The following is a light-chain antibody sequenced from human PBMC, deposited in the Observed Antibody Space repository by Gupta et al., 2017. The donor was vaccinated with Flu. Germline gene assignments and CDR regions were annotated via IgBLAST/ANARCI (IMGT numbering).Light chain of an antibody. CDR3: QLWDTRGQIGL. V-gene: IGLV3-21*02. J-gene: IGLJ2*01. Sequence: SFVLTHPPSVSVAQEQPADISCGTDNSQIKNVHWYPQRAGRAPVLVVHEDTLRPSGIPERLSCSNSGNTATLVITRVEAVDEADDFCQLWDTRGQIGLFGGGTKLTVL. CDR2: EDT. CDR1: NSQIKN.